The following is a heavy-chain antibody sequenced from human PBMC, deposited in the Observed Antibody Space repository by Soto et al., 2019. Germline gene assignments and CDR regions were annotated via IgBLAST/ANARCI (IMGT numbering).Heavy chain of an antibody. Sequence: SETLSLTCAVYSGSLSGYYWSWIRQPPGKGLEWIGEISPSGTTNYSPSLKSRVSISVDTSKNQFSLNLTSLTAADTAVYYCARAPKVSGSAQTRPDFWGQGSLVTAPQ. CDR3: ARAPKVSGSAQTRPDF. J-gene: IGHJ4*02. CDR2: ISPSGTT. V-gene: IGHV4-34*01. CDR1: SGSLSGYY. D-gene: IGHD6-6*01.